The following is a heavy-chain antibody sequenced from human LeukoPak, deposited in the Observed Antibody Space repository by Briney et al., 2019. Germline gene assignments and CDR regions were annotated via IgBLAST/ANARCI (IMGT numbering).Heavy chain of an antibody. CDR3: ARVGTMIVVVIPPDY. J-gene: IGHJ4*02. CDR2: IKQDGSEK. D-gene: IGHD3-22*01. Sequence: GSLRLSCAASGFTFSSYWMSWVRQAPGKGLEWVANIKQDGSEKYYVDSVKGRFAISRDNAKNSLYLQMNSLRAEDTAVYYCARVGTMIVVVIPPDYWGQGTLVTVSS. V-gene: IGHV3-7*01. CDR1: GFTFSSYW.